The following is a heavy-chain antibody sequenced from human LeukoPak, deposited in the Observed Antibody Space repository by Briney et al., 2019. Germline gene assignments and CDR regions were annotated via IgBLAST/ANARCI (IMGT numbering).Heavy chain of an antibody. CDR1: GYTFTGYY. CDR3: ARAYYYGSGTNDF. CDR2: INPNSGDT. V-gene: IGHV1-2*02. Sequence: GASVKVSCKASGYTFTGYYMHWVRRAPGQGLEWMGWINPNSGDTNYAQKFQGRVTMTRDTSITTAYMELSRLRSDDTAVYYCARAYYYGSGTNDFWGQGTLVTVSS. D-gene: IGHD3-10*01. J-gene: IGHJ4*02.